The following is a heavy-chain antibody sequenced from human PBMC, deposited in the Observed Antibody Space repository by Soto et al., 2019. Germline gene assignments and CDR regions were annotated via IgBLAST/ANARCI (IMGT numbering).Heavy chain of an antibody. CDR1: GFTFSSYG. CDR2: ISYDGSNK. D-gene: IGHD2-15*01. CDR3: ATELIPYCTASSCYGKTDY. Sequence: GGSLRLSCAASGFTFSSYGMHWVRQAPGKGLEWVAVISYDGSNKFHADSVKGRFTISRDNSKNTLYLQMNSLRAEDTAVYYCATELIPYCTASSCYGKTDYWGQGTLVTVSS. J-gene: IGHJ4*02. V-gene: IGHV3-30*03.